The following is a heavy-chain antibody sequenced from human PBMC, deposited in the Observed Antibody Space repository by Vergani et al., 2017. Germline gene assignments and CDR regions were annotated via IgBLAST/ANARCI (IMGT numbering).Heavy chain of an antibody. V-gene: IGHV3-21*01. CDR1: GFTFSSYS. CDR2: ISSSSSYI. Sequence: EVQLLESGGGLVQPGGSLRLSCAASGFTFSSYSMNWVRQAPGKGLEWVSSISSSSSYIYYADSVKGRFTISRDNAKNSLYLQMNSLRAEDTAVYYCARERSGSYYNYYYYYGMDVWGQGTTVTVSS. CDR3: ARERSGSYYNYYYYYGMDV. J-gene: IGHJ6*02. D-gene: IGHD1-26*01.